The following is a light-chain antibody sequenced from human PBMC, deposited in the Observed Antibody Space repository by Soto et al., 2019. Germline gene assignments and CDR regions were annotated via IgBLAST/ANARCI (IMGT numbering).Light chain of an antibody. J-gene: IGKJ4*01. V-gene: IGKV3-11*01. CDR2: DAS. CDR3: QQRSNWLT. Sequence: EIVLTQSPATLSLSPGERATLSCRASQSVSSYLAWYQQKPGQAPRLLIYDASNRATGIPARFSGSGSGTDFPLTISSLEPEDFAVYYWQQRSNWLTFRGGTKVEIK. CDR1: QSVSSY.